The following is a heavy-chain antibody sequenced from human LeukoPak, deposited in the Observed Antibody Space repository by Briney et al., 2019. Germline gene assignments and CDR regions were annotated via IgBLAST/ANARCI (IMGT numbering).Heavy chain of an antibody. J-gene: IGHJ5*02. D-gene: IGHD3-16*01. Sequence: PGGSLRLSCAASGFTFSSYAIYWVRQAPGKGLEWVAVIPYDGSNKYYADSVKGRFTISRDNAKNSLYLQMNSLRAEDTAVYYCAKSGGEGYNWFDPWGQGTLVTVSS. CDR3: AKSGGEGYNWFDP. CDR1: GFTFSSYA. CDR2: IPYDGSNK. V-gene: IGHV3-30*04.